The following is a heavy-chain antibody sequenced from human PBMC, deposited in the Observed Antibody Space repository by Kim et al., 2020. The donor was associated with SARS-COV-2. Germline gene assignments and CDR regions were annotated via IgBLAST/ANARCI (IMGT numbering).Heavy chain of an antibody. CDR1: GFTFSSYG. V-gene: IGHV3-33*06. Sequence: GGSLRLSCAASGFTFSSYGMHWVRQAPGKGLEWVAVIWYDGSNKYYADSVKGRFTISRDNSKNTLYLQMNSLRAEDTAVYYCAKDREQQPWWYFDYWGQGTLVTVSS. D-gene: IGHD6-13*01. CDR3: AKDREQQPWWYFDY. CDR2: IWYDGSNK. J-gene: IGHJ4*02.